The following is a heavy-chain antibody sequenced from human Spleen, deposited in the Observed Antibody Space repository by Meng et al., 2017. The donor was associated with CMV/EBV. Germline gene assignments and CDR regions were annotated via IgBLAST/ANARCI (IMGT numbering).Heavy chain of an antibody. CDR3: VKPELRFLEWLSKDYYYYYGMDV. CDR1: GFTVSSNE. CDR2: ISGGST. V-gene: IGHV3-38-3*01. Sequence: GESLKISCAASGFTVSSNEMSWVRQAPGKGLEWVSSISGGSTYYADSRKGRFTISRDNSKNTLYLQMNSLRAEDTAVYYCVKPELRFLEWLSKDYYYYYGMDVWGQGTTVTVSS. D-gene: IGHD3-3*01. J-gene: IGHJ6*02.